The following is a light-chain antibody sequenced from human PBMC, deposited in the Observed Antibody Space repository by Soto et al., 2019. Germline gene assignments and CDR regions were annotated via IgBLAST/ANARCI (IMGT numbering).Light chain of an antibody. CDR2: EVS. J-gene: IGLJ1*01. CDR1: SSDVGSYNL. Sequence: QSALTQPASVSGSPGQSITISCTGTSSDVGSYNLVSWYQQHPGKAPKRMIYEVSTRPSGVSNRFSASKSGDTASLTISGLQAEDEADYYCCSYAGSSTAYVFGTGTKLTVL. V-gene: IGLV2-23*02. CDR3: CSYAGSSTAYV.